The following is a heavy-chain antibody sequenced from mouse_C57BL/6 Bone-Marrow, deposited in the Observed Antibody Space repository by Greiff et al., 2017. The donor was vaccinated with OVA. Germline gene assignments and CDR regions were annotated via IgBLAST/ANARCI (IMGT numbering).Heavy chain of an antibody. Sequence: VQLHQSGAELVRPGASVKLSCKASGYTFTDYYINWVKQRPGQGLEWIARIYPGSGNTYYNEKFKGKATLTVDKSSSTAYMQLSSLTSEDSAVYYCAREGPWGQGTSVTVSS. J-gene: IGHJ4*01. CDR3: AREGP. V-gene: IGHV1-76*01. CDR1: GYTFTDYY. CDR2: IYPGSGNT.